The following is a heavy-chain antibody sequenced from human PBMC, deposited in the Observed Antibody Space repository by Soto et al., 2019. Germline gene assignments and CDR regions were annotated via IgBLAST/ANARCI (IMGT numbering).Heavy chain of an antibody. D-gene: IGHD3-22*01. V-gene: IGHV4-39*01. CDR1: GGSISRSSYY. CDR2: IYYSGST. CDR3: ARRGRSGYRLIDY. J-gene: IGHJ4*02. Sequence: QLQLQESGPGLVTPSETLSLTCIVSGGSISRSSYYWDWIRQPPGKGLEWIGSIYYSGSTAYKPSLKSRVTRSVDTSQNQSSLKLSSGTVAVTAVYYCARRGRSGYRLIDYWGQGTLVTVSS.